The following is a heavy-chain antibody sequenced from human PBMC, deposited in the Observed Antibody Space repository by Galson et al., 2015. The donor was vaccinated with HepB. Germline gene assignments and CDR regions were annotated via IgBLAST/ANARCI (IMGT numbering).Heavy chain of an antibody. CDR1: GFTFSSYW. J-gene: IGHJ4*02. D-gene: IGHD3-3*01. CDR3: ARDTYYDFWSGYYTGRGDQNLFDY. V-gene: IGHV3-74*01. Sequence: SLRLSCAASGFTFSSYWMHWVRQAPGKGLVWVSRINSDGSSTSYADSVKGRFTISRDNAKNTLYLQMNSLRAEDTAVYYCARDTYYDFWSGYYTGRGDQNLFDYWGQGTLVTVSS. CDR2: INSDGSST.